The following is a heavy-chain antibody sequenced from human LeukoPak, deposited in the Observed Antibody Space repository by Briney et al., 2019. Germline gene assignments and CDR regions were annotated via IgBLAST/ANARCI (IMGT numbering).Heavy chain of an antibody. Sequence: SETLSLTCTVSGGSISSYYWSWIRQPPGKGLEWMGDILYTGSTNYNPPIKSRVTILVDRSKHQFSLKLPSVTAADTAVYFCARRIHFDSWGQGALVTVSS. V-gene: IGHV4-59*01. CDR2: ILYTGST. J-gene: IGHJ4*02. D-gene: IGHD5-18*01. CDR1: GGSISSYY. CDR3: ARRIHFDS.